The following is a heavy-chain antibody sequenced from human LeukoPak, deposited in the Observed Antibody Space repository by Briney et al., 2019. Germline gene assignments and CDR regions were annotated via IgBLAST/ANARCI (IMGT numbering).Heavy chain of an antibody. V-gene: IGHV3-30*02. CDR1: GFTFSNYG. CDR2: IWHDERDK. Sequence: GGSLRLSCAASGFTFSNYGMHWVRQAPGKGLEWVAFIWHDERDKYYAASVKGRFTISRDNSKKMLYLQMNSLRVEDTAVYYCAKDRGGYCSGGRCDYYYYYMDVWGKGTTFTVSS. D-gene: IGHD2-15*01. CDR3: AKDRGGYCSGGRCDYYYYYMDV. J-gene: IGHJ6*03.